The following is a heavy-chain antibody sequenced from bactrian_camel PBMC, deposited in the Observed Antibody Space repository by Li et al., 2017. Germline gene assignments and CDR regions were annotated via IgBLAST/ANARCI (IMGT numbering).Heavy chain of an antibody. CDR2: IYTGDGST. CDR1: GFTFSNNW. D-gene: IGHD7*01. Sequence: HVQLVESGGGLVQPGGSLRLSCAASGFTFSNNWMHWVRQAPGKGLDWVSSIYTGDGSTNSADSVKDRFTISQDNTKNRLYLQMNNLKTEDTAVYYCTSDVKPTRPRLSWCKEYWGQGTQVTVS. CDR3: TSDVKPTRPRLSWCKEY. J-gene: IGHJ4*01. V-gene: IGHV3S1*01.